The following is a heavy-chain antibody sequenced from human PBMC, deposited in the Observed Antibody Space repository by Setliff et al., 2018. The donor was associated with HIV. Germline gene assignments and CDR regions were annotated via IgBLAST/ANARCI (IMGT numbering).Heavy chain of an antibody. CDR2: FDPEDGQR. D-gene: IGHD5-18*01. CDR1: GYTLSELS. CDR3: ASGMRWDTAMGDAFDI. Sequence: ASVKVSCKVSGYTLSELSRHWVRQGPGKGLEWMGGFDPEDGQRIYAQKFQGRVTMTEDTSTDTAYMELSSLSFEDTAIYFCASGMRWDTAMGDAFDIWGQGTMVTVSS. V-gene: IGHV1-24*01. J-gene: IGHJ3*02.